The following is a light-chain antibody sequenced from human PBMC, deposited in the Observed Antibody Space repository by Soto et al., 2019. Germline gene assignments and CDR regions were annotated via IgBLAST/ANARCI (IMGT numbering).Light chain of an antibody. Sequence: EIVLTQSPGTLSLSPGERATLSCRARQSGSSSYLAWYQQKPGQAPRLLIYGASGRATGIPDRFSGSGSGTDFTLTISRLEPEDFAVYYCQQYGSSPPVTFGQGTRLEIK. V-gene: IGKV3-20*01. J-gene: IGKJ5*01. CDR2: GAS. CDR3: QQYGSSPPVT. CDR1: QSGSSSY.